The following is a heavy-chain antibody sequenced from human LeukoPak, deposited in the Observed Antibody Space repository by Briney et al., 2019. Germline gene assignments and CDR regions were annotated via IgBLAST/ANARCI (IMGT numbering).Heavy chain of an antibody. CDR2: IYSDGSST. CDR3: AREYHDYYGSGNYFDY. V-gene: IGHV3-74*01. J-gene: IGHJ4*02. D-gene: IGHD3-10*01. Sequence: GGSLRLSCAASGFTFSSYWMHWVRQAPGKGLVWVSRIYSDGSSTSYADPVKGRFTISRDNAKNTLYLQMNSLRAEDTAVYYCAREYHDYYGSGNYFDYWGQGTLVTVSS. CDR1: GFTFSSYW.